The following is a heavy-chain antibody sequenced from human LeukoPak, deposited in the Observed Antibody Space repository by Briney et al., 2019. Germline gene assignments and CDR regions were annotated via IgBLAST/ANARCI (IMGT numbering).Heavy chain of an antibody. CDR1: GFTFSDYY. J-gene: IGHJ4*02. CDR2: ISSSGSTI. D-gene: IGHD2-15*01. CDR3: ARDRYFGDIVVVVGY. Sequence: GGSLRLSCAASGFTFSDYYMSWIRQAPGKGLEWGSYISSSGSTIYYADSLKGRFTISRGNAKNSLYLQMNSLRAEDTAVYYCARDRYFGDIVVVVGYWGQGTLVTVSS. V-gene: IGHV3-11*04.